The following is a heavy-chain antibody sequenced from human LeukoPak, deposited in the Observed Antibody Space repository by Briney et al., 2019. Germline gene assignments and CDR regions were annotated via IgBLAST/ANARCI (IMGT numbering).Heavy chain of an antibody. J-gene: IGHJ4*02. CDR1: GYTFTSYG. CDR3: ARVGSLGYDFWSGYRHFDY. CDR2: ISAYNGNT. V-gene: IGHV1-18*01. D-gene: IGHD3-3*01. Sequence: ASVKVSCKASGYTFTSYGISWVRQAPGQGLEWMGWISAYNGNTNYAQKLQGRVTMTTDTSTSTAYMELRSLRSDDTAVYYCARVGSLGYDFWSGYRHFDYWGQGTLVTVSS.